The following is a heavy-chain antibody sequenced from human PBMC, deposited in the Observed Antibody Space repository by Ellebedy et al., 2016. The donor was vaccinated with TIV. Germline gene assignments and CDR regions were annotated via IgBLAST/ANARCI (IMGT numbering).Heavy chain of an antibody. D-gene: IGHD6-19*01. Sequence: GGSLRLXXAASGFTFSSYWMSWVRQAPGKGLEWVANIKEDGSEKYDVDSLKGRFSISRDNAKDSLYLQMDSLRDEDAAVYYCARVRSASDPRASGWYLYYYFGMDVWGQGTTVTVSS. CDR2: IKEDGSEK. J-gene: IGHJ6*02. V-gene: IGHV3-7*01. CDR3: ARVRSASDPRASGWYLYYYFGMDV. CDR1: GFTFSSYW.